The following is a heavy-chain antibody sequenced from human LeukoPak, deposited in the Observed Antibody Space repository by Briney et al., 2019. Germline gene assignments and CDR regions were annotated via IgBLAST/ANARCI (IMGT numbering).Heavy chain of an antibody. Sequence: GGSLRLSCAASGFTFSNAWMNWVRQAPGKGLEWVGRIKSKTDGGTTHYAAPVNGRFTISRDDSKNTLYLQMNSLKIEDTAVYFSTTDYYYDDLDYWGQGTLVTVSS. CDR1: GFTFSNAW. J-gene: IGHJ4*02. D-gene: IGHD3-22*01. CDR3: TTDYYYDDLDY. V-gene: IGHV3-15*01. CDR2: IKSKTDGGTT.